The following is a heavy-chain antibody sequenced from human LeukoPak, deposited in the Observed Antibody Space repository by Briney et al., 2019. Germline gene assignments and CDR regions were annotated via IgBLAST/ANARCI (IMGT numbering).Heavy chain of an antibody. CDR2: IYSSGST. Sequence: PGGSLRLSCAASGFTVSSSYMSWVRQAPGKGLEWVSVIYSSGSTDYADSVKGRFTISRDNAKNSLYLQMNSLRAEDTAVYYCTREDHSNYNYWGQGTLVTVSS. V-gene: IGHV3-53*01. J-gene: IGHJ4*02. D-gene: IGHD4-11*01. CDR1: GFTVSSSY. CDR3: TREDHSNYNY.